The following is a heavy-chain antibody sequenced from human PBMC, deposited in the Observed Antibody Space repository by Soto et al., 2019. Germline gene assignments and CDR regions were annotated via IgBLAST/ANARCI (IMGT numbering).Heavy chain of an antibody. CDR3: ARRVQANSAVVQGNWLDP. CDR2: VYSSGST. V-gene: IGHV4-59*08. CDR1: GGSISSHS. D-gene: IGHD5-18*01. Sequence: QVKLQEAGPRLVKPSETLSLTCSVSGGSISSHSWNWIRQPPGRGLEWIGHVYSSGSTNYNPSLDRLVTISVDTSTNQFSLKLTYLTAADTAVYYCARRVQANSAVVQGNWLDPWGQGTLVTVSS. J-gene: IGHJ5*02.